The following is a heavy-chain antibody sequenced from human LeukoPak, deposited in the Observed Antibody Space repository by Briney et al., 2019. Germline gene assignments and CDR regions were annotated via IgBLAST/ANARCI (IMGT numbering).Heavy chain of an antibody. CDR2: IYYSGST. Sequence: SETLSLTCTVSGGSISSYYWSWLRQPPGKGLEWIGYIYYSGSTNYNPSLKSRVTISVDTSKNQFSLKLSSVTAADTAVYYCARGSRVYGMDVWGQGTTVTVSS. V-gene: IGHV4-59*01. D-gene: IGHD2-2*01. CDR1: GGSISSYY. CDR3: ARGSRVYGMDV. J-gene: IGHJ6*02.